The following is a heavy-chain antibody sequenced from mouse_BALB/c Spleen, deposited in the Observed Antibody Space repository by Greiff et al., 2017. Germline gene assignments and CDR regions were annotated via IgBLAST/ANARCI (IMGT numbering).Heavy chain of an antibody. CDR2: ISSGGSYT. CDR1: GFTFSSYA. Sequence: DVQLVESGGGLVKPGGSLKLSCAASGFTFSSYAMSWVRQTPEKRLEWVATISSGGSYTYYPDSVKGRFTISRDNAKNTLYLQMSSLRSEDTAMYYCARWNYGSKAWFAYWGQGTLVTVSA. CDR3: ARWNYGSKAWFAY. J-gene: IGHJ3*01. D-gene: IGHD1-1*01. V-gene: IGHV5-9-3*01.